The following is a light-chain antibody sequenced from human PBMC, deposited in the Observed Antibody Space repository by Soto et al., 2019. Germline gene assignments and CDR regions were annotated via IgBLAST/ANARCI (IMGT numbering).Light chain of an antibody. CDR1: QAVRNNY. CDR3: TQFSSNPLP. Sequence: GERGTVSCRASQAVRNNYLDWYQPKAGQAPRLLIYDASSRATGMPDRLSGGRYGTDFPLTLSSVEPSDFAVYYCTQFSSNPLPFGGGTKVDIK. CDR2: DAS. J-gene: IGKJ4*01. V-gene: IGKV3-20*01.